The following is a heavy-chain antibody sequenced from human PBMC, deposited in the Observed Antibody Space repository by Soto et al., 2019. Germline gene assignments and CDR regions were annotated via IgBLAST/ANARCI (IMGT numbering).Heavy chain of an antibody. CDR2: MNPNSGNT. D-gene: IGHD6-6*01. CDR3: ARAPSSSSLLYYYYYGMDV. V-gene: IGHV1-8*01. CDR1: GYTFTSYD. J-gene: IGHJ6*02. Sequence: ASVKVSCKASGYTFTSYDINWLRQATGQGLEWMGWMNPNSGNTGYAQKFQGRVTMTRNTSISTAYMELSSLRSEDTAVYYCARAPSSSSLLYYYYYGMDVWGQGTTVTVSS.